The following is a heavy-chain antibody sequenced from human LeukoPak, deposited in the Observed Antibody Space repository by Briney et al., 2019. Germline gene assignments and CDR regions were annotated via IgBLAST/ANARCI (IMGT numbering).Heavy chain of an antibody. J-gene: IGHJ3*02. V-gene: IGHV3-21*01. CDR3: ARILVAAAGDAFDI. D-gene: IGHD6-13*01. CDR1: GFTFSSYS. CDR2: ISSSSSYI. Sequence: GGSLRLSCAASGFTFSSYSMNWVRQAPGKGLEWVSSISSSSSYIYYADSVKGRFTISRDNAKNSLYLQKNSLRAEDTAVYYCARILVAAAGDAFDIWGQGTMVTVSS.